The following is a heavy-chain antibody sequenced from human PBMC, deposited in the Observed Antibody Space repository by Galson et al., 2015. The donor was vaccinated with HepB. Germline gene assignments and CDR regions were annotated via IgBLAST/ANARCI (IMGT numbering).Heavy chain of an antibody. J-gene: IGHJ3*02. CDR3: AKDRSGSYWVSAFDI. CDR1: GFTFSSYG. V-gene: IGHV3-30*18. Sequence: SLRLSCAASGFTFSSYGMHWVRQAPGKGLEWVAVISYDGSNKYYADSVKGRFTISRDNSKNTLYLQMNSLRAEDTAVYYCAKDRSGSYWVSAFDIWGQGTMVTVSS. D-gene: IGHD1-26*01. CDR2: ISYDGSNK.